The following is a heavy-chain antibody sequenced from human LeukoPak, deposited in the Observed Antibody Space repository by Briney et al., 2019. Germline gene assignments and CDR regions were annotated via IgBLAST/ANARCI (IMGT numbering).Heavy chain of an antibody. V-gene: IGHV3-9*01. CDR3: AKDIIAVAGTLGYYFDY. CDR1: GFTFDDYA. J-gene: IGHJ4*02. D-gene: IGHD6-19*01. CDR2: ISWNSGSI. Sequence: GGSLRLSCAASGFTFDDYAMHWVRQAPGKGLEWVSGISWNSGSIGYADSVKGRFTIPRDNAKNSLYLQMNSLRAEDTALYYCAKDIIAVAGTLGYYFDYWGQGTLVTVSS.